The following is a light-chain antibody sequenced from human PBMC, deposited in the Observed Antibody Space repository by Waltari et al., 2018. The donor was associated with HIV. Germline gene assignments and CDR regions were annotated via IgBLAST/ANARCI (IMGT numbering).Light chain of an antibody. J-gene: IGLJ2*01. Sequence: QSVLTQPPSVSGAPGQRVTISCTGGSSNIRAGYHVHWYQQLPGTAPKLLIYGNSNRPSGVPDRFSGSKSGTSASLAITGLQAEDEADYYCQSYDSSLSGVVFGGGTKLTVL. CDR1: SSNIRAGYH. CDR3: QSYDSSLSGVV. CDR2: GNS. V-gene: IGLV1-40*01.